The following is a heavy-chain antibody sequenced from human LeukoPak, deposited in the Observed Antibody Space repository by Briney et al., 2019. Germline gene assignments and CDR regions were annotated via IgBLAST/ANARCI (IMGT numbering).Heavy chain of an antibody. V-gene: IGHV4-59*01. D-gene: IGHD3-10*01. CDR1: DGSISSYY. Sequence: SETLSLTCTVSDGSISSYYWGWIRQPPGKGLEWIAYIYYSGSTNYNPSLKSRVTTSVDTSKNQFSLKLSSVTAADTAVYYCATYLSRGDTHYFDYWGQGILVTVSS. CDR2: IYYSGST. CDR3: ATYLSRGDTHYFDY. J-gene: IGHJ4*02.